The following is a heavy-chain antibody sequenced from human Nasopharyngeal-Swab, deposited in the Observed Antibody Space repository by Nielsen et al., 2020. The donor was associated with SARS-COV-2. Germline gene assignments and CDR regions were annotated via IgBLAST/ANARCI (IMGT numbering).Heavy chain of an antibody. CDR2: ISSNSKNI. J-gene: IGHJ4*02. CDR3: ANGRD. Sequence: GGSLRLSCAASGFTFDDFVMHWVRQAPGKGLEWVSGISSNSKNIGYADSVKGRFTISRDDAKNSLYLQMNSLRAEDTALYYCANGRDWGQGTWSPSPQ. CDR1: GFTFDDFV. V-gene: IGHV3-9*01.